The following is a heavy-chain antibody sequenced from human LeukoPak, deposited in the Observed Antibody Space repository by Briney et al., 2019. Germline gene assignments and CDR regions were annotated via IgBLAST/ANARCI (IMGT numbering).Heavy chain of an antibody. J-gene: IGHJ4*02. CDR2: INHSGST. V-gene: IGHV4-34*01. CDR1: GGSFSGYY. D-gene: IGHD3-16*02. Sequence: SETLSLTCAVYGGSFSGYYWSWTRQPPGKGLEWIGEINHSGSTNYNPSLKSRVTISVDTSKNQFSLKLSSVTAADTAVYCCARGRGGLMITFGGVIPYYFDYWGQGTLVTVSS. CDR3: ARGRGGLMITFGGVIPYYFDY.